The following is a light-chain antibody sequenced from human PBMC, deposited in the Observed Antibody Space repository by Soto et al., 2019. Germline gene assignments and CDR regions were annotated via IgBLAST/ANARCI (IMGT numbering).Light chain of an antibody. V-gene: IGKV3-20*01. J-gene: IGKJ4*01. CDR2: DAS. Sequence: FGLPQSPSTLSLSPGERSTLSCISSQTVRNNYLAWYQQKPGQAPRLLIYDASSRATGIPDRFSGGGSGTDFTLTISRLEPEDFAVYYCQQFSSYPLTFGGGTKVDI. CDR1: QTVRNNY. CDR3: QQFSSYPLT.